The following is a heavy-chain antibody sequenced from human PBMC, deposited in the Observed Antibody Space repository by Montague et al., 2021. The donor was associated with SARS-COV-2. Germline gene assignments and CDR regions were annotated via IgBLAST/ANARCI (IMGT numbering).Heavy chain of an antibody. D-gene: IGHD1-26*01. Sequence: PALVKPTQTLTLTCTFSGFSLSTSGLCVSWIRQPPGKALEWLALIDWDDDKYYSTSLKTRLTISKDTSKHQVVLTMTNMDPVDTATYYCARIWGATRGDGFDIWGQGTMVTVSS. CDR2: IDWDDDK. CDR1: GFSLSTSGLC. J-gene: IGHJ3*02. CDR3: ARIWGATRGDGFDI. V-gene: IGHV2-70*01.